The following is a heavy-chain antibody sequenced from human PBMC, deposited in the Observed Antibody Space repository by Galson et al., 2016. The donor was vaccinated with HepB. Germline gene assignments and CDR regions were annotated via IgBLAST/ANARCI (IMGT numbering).Heavy chain of an antibody. V-gene: IGHV3-21*01. D-gene: IGHD3-22*01. J-gene: IGHJ3*02. CDR3: ARATHTITYYYDSSGYKVDAFDI. CDR2: ISSSSSYI. Sequence: SLRLSCAASGFTFSSYSMNWVRQAPGKGLEWVSSISSSSSYIYYADSVKGRFTISRGNAKNSLYLQMNSLRAEDTAVYYCARATHTITYYYDSSGYKVDAFDIWGQGTMVTVSS. CDR1: GFTFSSYS.